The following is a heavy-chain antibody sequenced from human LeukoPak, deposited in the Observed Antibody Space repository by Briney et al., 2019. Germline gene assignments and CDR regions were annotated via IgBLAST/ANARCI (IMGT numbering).Heavy chain of an antibody. CDR1: GFTFSSYW. J-gene: IGHJ4*02. CDR2: IKQDGSEK. CDR3: ARDRDVDTAMVNDY. V-gene: IGHV3-7*01. Sequence: GGSLRLSCAASGFTFSSYWMGWVRQAPGKGLEWVANIKQDGSEKLYVDSVKGRFTISRDNAKNSLYLQMNSLRAEDTAVYYCARDRDVDTAMVNDYWGQGTLVTVSS. D-gene: IGHD5-18*01.